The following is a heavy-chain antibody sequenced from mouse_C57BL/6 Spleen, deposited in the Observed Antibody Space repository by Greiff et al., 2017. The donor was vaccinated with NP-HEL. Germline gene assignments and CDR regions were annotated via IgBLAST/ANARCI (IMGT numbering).Heavy chain of an antibody. J-gene: IGHJ2*01. Sequence: VQVVESGPELVKPGASVKISCKASGYAFSSSWMNWVKQRPGKGLEWIGRIYPGDGDTNYNGKFKGKATLTADKSSSTAYMQLSSLTSEDSAVYFCARSGQLRLYYFDYWGQGTTLTVSS. CDR2: IYPGDGDT. V-gene: IGHV1-82*01. CDR3: ARSGQLRLYYFDY. D-gene: IGHD3-2*02. CDR1: GYAFSSSW.